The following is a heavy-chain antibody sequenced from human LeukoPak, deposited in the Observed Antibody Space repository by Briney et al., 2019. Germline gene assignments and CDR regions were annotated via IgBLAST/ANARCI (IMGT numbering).Heavy chain of an antibody. J-gene: IGHJ4*02. CDR2: LSNTGSDS. CDR3: ARGHWGLDY. Sequence: GGSLRLSCRASGFTFSDHYMTWVRQAPGKGLECISYLSNTGSDSFYVDSVKGRFSISRDNAEKSLYLQMNDLRAEDTAVYYCARGHWGLDYWGQGTLVTVSS. D-gene: IGHD7-27*01. CDR1: GFTFSDHY. V-gene: IGHV3-11*01.